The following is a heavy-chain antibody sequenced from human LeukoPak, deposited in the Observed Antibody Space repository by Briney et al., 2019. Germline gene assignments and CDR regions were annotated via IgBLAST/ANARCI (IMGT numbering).Heavy chain of an antibody. D-gene: IGHD2-15*01. CDR1: GGSISSSRYY. V-gene: IGHV4-39*01. Sequence: SETLSLTCTVSGGSISSSRYYWGWIRQPPGKGLEWIGSIYYSGSTYYNPSLKSRVTISVDTSKNQFSLKLSSVTAADTAVYYCARHRHLAAHYYYGMDVWGQGTTVTVSS. CDR3: ARHRHLAAHYYYGMDV. CDR2: IYYSGST. J-gene: IGHJ6*02.